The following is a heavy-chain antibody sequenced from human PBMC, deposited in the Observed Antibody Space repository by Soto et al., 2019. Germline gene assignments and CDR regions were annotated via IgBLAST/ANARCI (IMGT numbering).Heavy chain of an antibody. CDR3: ARRHSGSLVSVFGY. D-gene: IGHD3-22*01. CDR1: GDSVSSTSAA. V-gene: IGHV6-1*01. CDR2: TSYRSRWYY. Sequence: QVQLQQSGPVLVKPSQTLSLTCTISGDSVSSTSAAWNWIRQAPSIGLEWLGRTSYRSRWYYDYAVSVNTRINISPYTHKTQLSLQLSSATPEYTAVYYCARRHSGSLVSVFGYWGQGTLLTVSS. J-gene: IGHJ4*02.